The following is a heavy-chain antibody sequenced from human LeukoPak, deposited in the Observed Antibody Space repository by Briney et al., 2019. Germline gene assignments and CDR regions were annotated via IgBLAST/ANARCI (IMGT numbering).Heavy chain of an antibody. CDR2: ISAYNGNT. V-gene: IGHV1-18*01. Sequence: AASVKVSCKASGYTFTSYGISWVRQAPGQGLEWMGWISAYNGNTNYAQKLQGRVTMTTDTSTSTAYMELRSLRSDDTAVYYCARQMGAYCGGDCYFDYWGQGTLVTVSS. J-gene: IGHJ4*02. D-gene: IGHD2-21*02. CDR1: GYTFTSYG. CDR3: ARQMGAYCGGDCYFDY.